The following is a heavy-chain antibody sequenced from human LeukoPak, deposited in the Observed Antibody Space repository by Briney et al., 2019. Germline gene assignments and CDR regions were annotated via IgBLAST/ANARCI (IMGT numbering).Heavy chain of an antibody. CDR3: ARDRWYGYCSSTSCLDVVYYYYGMDV. CDR1: GFSLSTGGVG. D-gene: IGHD2-2*03. J-gene: IGHJ6*02. CDR2: IYYSGST. V-gene: IGHV4-30-4*08. Sequence: SGPTLVNPTQTLTLTCTFSGFSLSTGGVGVGWIRQPPGKGLEWIGYIYYSGSTYYNPSLKSRVTISVDTSKNQFSPKLSSVTAADTAVYYCARDRWYGYCSSTSCLDVVYYYYGMDVWGQGTTVTVSS.